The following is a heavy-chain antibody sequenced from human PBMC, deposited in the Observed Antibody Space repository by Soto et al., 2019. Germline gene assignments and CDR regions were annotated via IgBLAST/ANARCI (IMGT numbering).Heavy chain of an antibody. CDR2: IIPVLGTA. Sequence: QVQLVQSGAEVKKPGSSVKVSCKASGGTFSSYPISWVRQAPGQGLEWLGGIIPVLGTANYAQTFRDRVTITADESTTTAYMDLSSLRSEDTAVYYCATGPSNYDPLTGYPAYSFDSWGQGTLVTVSS. J-gene: IGHJ4*02. D-gene: IGHD3-9*01. V-gene: IGHV1-69*11. CDR3: ATGPSNYDPLTGYPAYSFDS. CDR1: GGTFSSYP.